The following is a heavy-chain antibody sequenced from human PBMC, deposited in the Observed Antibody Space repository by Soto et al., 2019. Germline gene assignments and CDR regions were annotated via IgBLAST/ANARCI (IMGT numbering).Heavy chain of an antibody. D-gene: IGHD5-18*01. Sequence: PSGTPFLTCSVSVDSLNSDKNYWGWIRPPPGKGLEWIGSIYYRGNAYYNPSLQTRVTISLDKSKSQFSLKLNSVTAADSAVYFCARYSSRSGGGYYYYYYGMDVWGQGTTVTVSS. CDR1: VDSLNSDKNY. CDR3: ARYSSRSGGGYYYYYYGMDV. CDR2: IYYRGNA. J-gene: IGHJ6*02. V-gene: IGHV4-39*01.